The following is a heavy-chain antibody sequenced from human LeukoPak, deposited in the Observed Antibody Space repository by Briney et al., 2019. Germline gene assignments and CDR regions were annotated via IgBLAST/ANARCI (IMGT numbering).Heavy chain of an antibody. V-gene: IGHV1-2*02. CDR3: AXXXXLXXXXDY. J-gene: IGHJ4*02. Sequence: XXXVXQAPGQXLXXXGWINPNSGGTNXAQKFQGRVTMTRDTXISTXYMELSRLRSDDTAVYYCAXXXXLXXXXDYXGQXTXVTVSS. CDR2: INPNSGGT.